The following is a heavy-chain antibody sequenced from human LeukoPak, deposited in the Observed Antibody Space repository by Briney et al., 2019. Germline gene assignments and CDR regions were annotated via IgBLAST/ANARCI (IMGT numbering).Heavy chain of an antibody. CDR3: ARVKDVEGYSYGYDY. CDR1: GYTFTSYY. J-gene: IGHJ4*02. Sequence: GASVKVSCKASGYTFTSYYTHWVRQAPGQGLEWMGIINPSGGSASYAQKFQGRVTMTRDTSTSTVYMELSSLRSEDTAVYYCARVKDVEGYSYGYDYWGQGTLVTVSS. D-gene: IGHD5-18*01. CDR2: INPSGGSA. V-gene: IGHV1-46*01.